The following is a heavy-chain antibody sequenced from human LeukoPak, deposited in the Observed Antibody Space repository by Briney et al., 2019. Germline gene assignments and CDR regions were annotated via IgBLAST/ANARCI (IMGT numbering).Heavy chain of an antibody. V-gene: IGHV3-23*01. D-gene: IGHD2-21*02. CDR2: ISGSGGST. J-gene: IGHJ3*02. CDR3: AKHIVVVTGAFDI. CDR1: GFSFRDYW. Sequence: GGSLRLSCAASGFSFRDYWMSWVRQAPRKGLEWVSAISGSGGSTYYADSVKGRFTISRDNSKNTLYLQMNSLRAEDTAVYYCAKHIVVVTGAFDIWGQGTMVTVSS.